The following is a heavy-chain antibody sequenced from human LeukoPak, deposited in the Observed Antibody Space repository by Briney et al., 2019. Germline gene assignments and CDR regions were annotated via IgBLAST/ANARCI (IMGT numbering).Heavy chain of an antibody. CDR2: IKQGGSEE. Sequence: GGSLRLSCAASGFTFSSYWMSLVRQAPGKGLEWVANIKQGGSEEYYVDSVKGRFTISRDNAKNSLYLQMNSLRAEDTAAYYCARDIVVVTAYFDYWGQGTLVTVSS. J-gene: IGHJ4*02. CDR3: ARDIVVVTAYFDY. D-gene: IGHD2-21*02. V-gene: IGHV3-7*05. CDR1: GFTFSSYW.